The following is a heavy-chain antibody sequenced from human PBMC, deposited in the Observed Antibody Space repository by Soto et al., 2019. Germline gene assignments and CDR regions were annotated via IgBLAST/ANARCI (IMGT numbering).Heavy chain of an antibody. CDR2: ISGAGDRT. V-gene: IGHV3-23*01. CDR3: AKSGSYGSGSYYNWFDT. J-gene: IGHJ5*02. Sequence: GWVLRLSCAASDFSFSNYAMNWVRQAPAKGLEWVSCISGAGDRTYYVDSVKGRFTVSRDNSKNTLYLELNSLRAEDTAVYYCAKSGSYGSGSYYNWFDTWGQGTLVTVSS. D-gene: IGHD3-10*01. CDR1: DFSFSNYA.